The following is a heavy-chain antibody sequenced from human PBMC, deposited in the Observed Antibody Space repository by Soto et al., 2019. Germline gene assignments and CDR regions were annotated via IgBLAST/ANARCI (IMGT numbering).Heavy chain of an antibody. CDR3: ARRGGFGRMYYFDF. CDR2: IYPGDSDT. J-gene: IGHJ4*02. Sequence: GESLKISCQGSGYTFTKSWIAWVRQMPGEGLEWVGIIYPGDSDTRYSPSSQGQVTISADKSINTVYLQWSSLKASDTAMYYCARRGGFGRMYYFDFWGQGTMVAVYS. CDR1: GYTFTKSW. V-gene: IGHV5-51*01. D-gene: IGHD3-10*01.